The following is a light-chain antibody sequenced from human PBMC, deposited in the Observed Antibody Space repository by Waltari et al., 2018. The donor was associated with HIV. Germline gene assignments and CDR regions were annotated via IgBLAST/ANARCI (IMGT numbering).Light chain of an antibody. V-gene: IGLV2-14*03. J-gene: IGLJ2*01. CDR3: SSFATSDTLL. Sequence: QSALTQPASVSGSPGQSITISCTGPSYDIGLYTFVSWYQKHPDKAPQLIIYGNTNRPSGVSYRFSGSKSRNTASLTISGLQAEDEADYYCSSFATSDTLLFGGGTKLTVL. CDR1: SYDIGLYTF. CDR2: GNT.